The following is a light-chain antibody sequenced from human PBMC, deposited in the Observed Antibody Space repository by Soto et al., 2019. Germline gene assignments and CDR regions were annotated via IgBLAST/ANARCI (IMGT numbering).Light chain of an antibody. J-gene: IGKJ1*01. CDR1: QSISSW. CDR2: QAS. V-gene: IGKV1-5*03. CDR3: QQYNSYST. Sequence: DIQLTQSAAFLSASIGDRVTITCRASQSISSWLAWYQQKPGKAPRLLIYQASSLQSGVPSRFSGSGSGTEFTLTISSLQPDDFATYYCQQYNSYSTFGQGTKVDIK.